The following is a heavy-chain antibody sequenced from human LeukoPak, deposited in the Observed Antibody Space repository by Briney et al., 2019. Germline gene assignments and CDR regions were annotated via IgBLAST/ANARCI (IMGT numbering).Heavy chain of an antibody. J-gene: IGHJ3*02. V-gene: IGHV4-59*08. CDR1: GGSISSYY. D-gene: IGHD2-21*02. CDR3: ARPMVVVTATPRAFDI. CDR2: IYYSGST. Sequence: SETLSLTCTVSGGSISSYYWSWIRQPPGKGLEWIGYIYYSGSTNYNPSLKSRVTISVDTSKNQFSLKLSSVTAADTAVYYCARPMVVVTATPRAFDIWGQGTMVTVSS.